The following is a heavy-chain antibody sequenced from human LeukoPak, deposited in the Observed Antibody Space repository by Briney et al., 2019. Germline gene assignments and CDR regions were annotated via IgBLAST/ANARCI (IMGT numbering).Heavy chain of an antibody. J-gene: IGHJ4*02. V-gene: IGHV3-23*01. D-gene: IGHD3-16*01. CDR1: GFTFSSYA. Sequence: GGSLRLSCAASGFTFSSYAMSWVRQAPGKELEWVSAISGGGGSTYYADSVKGRFTISRDNSRDTLYLQMNSLRAEDTAVYYCAKGYYDYVWGSYYFDYWGQGTLVTVSS. CDR3: AKGYYDYVWGSYYFDY. CDR2: ISGGGGST.